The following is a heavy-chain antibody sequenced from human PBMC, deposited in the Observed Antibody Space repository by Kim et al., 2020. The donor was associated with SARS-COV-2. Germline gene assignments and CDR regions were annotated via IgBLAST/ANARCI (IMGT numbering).Heavy chain of an antibody. CDR1: GFTFSSYA. CDR3: AKVRSKVGATGYFDY. V-gene: IGHV3-23*01. CDR2: ISGSGGST. D-gene: IGHD1-26*01. J-gene: IGHJ4*02. Sequence: GGSLRLSCAASGFTFSSYAMSWVRQAPGKGLEWVSAISGSGGSTYYADSVKGRFTISRDNSKNTLYLQMNSLRAEDTAVYYCAKVRSKVGATGYFDYWGQGTLVTVSS.